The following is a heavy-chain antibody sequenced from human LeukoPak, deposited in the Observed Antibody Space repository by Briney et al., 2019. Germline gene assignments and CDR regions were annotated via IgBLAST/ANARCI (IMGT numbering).Heavy chain of an antibody. CDR1: GFTFDDYG. V-gene: IGHV3-20*04. Sequence: PGGSLRLSCAASGFTFDDYGMSWVRQAPGKGLQWVSGIDWNGDSTGYADSVKGRFTISRDNAKNSLYLQMNSLRAEDTAVYYCAREFVLRYFEGYMDVWGKGTTVTVSS. CDR3: AREFVLRYFEGYMDV. J-gene: IGHJ6*03. D-gene: IGHD3-9*01. CDR2: IDWNGDST.